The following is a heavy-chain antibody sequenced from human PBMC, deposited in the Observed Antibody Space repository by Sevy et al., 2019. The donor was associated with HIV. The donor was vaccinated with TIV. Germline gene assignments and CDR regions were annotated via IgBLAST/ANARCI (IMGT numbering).Heavy chain of an antibody. CDR1: GLIFTSSA. Sequence: ASVKVCCKASGLIFTSSAVQWVRQARGQRLEWVGWIVVGSGVTNYAQTFHERVTITRDMSTNTVHMEVSSLRSDDTAMYYCATEDMTTFGGPLRVFDIRGQGTVVTVSS. V-gene: IGHV1-58*01. CDR2: IVVGSGVT. D-gene: IGHD3-16*01. J-gene: IGHJ3*02. CDR3: ATEDMTTFGGPLRVFDI.